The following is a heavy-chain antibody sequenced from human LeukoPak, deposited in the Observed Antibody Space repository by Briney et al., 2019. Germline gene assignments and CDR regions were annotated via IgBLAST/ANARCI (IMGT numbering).Heavy chain of an antibody. J-gene: IGHJ4*02. CDR3: AKGLGFLPQFDY. V-gene: IGHV3-23*01. CDR1: GFTFNSEA. CDR2: ISDNGATT. Sequence: PGGSLRLSCAASGFTFNSEAMTWVRQGPGKGLEWVSSISDNGATTYYADSVKGRFTISRDNSKNTVYLQMNSLRAEDTALYYCAKGLGFLPQFDYWGQGTLVAVSS. D-gene: IGHD6-19*01.